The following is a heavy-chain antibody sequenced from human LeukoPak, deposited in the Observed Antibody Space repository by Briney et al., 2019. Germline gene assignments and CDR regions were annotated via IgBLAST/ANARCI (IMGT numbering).Heavy chain of an antibody. J-gene: IGHJ5*02. CDR2: IIPILGIA. V-gene: IGHV1-69*04. CDR1: GGTFSSYA. D-gene: IGHD3-22*01. Sequence: GASVKVSCKASGGTFSSYAISWVRQAPGQGLEWMGRIIPILGIANYAQKFQGRVTITADKSTSTAYMELSSLRSEDTAVYYCARQDYYDSSGYYYLWFDPWGQGTLVTVSS. CDR3: ARQDYYDSSGYYYLWFDP.